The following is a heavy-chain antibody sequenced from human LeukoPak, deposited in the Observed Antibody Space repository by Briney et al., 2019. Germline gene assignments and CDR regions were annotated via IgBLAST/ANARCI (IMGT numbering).Heavy chain of an antibody. D-gene: IGHD3-22*01. J-gene: IGHJ6*02. Sequence: GGSLRLSCAASEFTFTSYELDWVRQAPGKGLEWVSYISSSGNTISYADSVKGRFTISRDNSKNTLYLQMNSLRAEDTAVYYCAKADPDYYDSSGTGWYYYGMDVWGQGTTVTVSS. CDR3: AKADPDYYDSSGTGWYYYGMDV. V-gene: IGHV3-48*03. CDR2: ISSSGNTI. CDR1: EFTFTSYE.